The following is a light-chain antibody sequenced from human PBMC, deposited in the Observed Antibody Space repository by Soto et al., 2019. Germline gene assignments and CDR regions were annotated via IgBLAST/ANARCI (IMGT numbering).Light chain of an antibody. CDR1: QSISTY. CDR3: QHGYSTPIT. CDR2: AAS. J-gene: IGKJ4*01. V-gene: IGKV1-39*01. Sequence: DIQMTQSPSSLSASVGDRVTITCRASQSISTYLHWYQQKPGKAPNLLIYAASTLQSGVPSRFSGSGSGTDFTLTISSLQPEDFATYFCQHGYSTPITLGGGSKGDTK.